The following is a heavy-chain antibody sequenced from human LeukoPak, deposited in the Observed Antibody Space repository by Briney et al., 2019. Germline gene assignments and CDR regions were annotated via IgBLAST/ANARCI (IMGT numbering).Heavy chain of an antibody. Sequence: GGSLRLSCADSGFTFSTYAMSWVRQAPGKGLEWVSAISGSGGTTFYADSVKGRFTLSRDNSKNTLYLQMNSLRAEDTAVYYCAKAPRGGSYYFDFWGQGTVVTVSS. J-gene: IGHJ4*02. CDR2: ISGSGGTT. CDR1: GFTFSTYA. V-gene: IGHV3-23*01. D-gene: IGHD1-26*01. CDR3: AKAPRGGSYYFDF.